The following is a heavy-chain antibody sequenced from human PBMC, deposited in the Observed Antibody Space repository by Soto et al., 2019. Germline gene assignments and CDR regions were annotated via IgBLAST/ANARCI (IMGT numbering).Heavy chain of an antibody. CDR2: IIPLYGTT. V-gene: IGHV1-69*13. D-gene: IGHD3-16*01. Sequence: SVKVSSKAAEGTRSSFGISWVRQVPGQGLEWMGSIIPLYGTTNYAQRFRDRVAFIADDSTNMIYMELMSLRSDDTAIYYCARDIPTYYDSSFDWSDPWGQGVLVTVSS. CDR1: EGTRSSFG. J-gene: IGHJ5*02. CDR3: ARDIPTYYDSSFDWSDP.